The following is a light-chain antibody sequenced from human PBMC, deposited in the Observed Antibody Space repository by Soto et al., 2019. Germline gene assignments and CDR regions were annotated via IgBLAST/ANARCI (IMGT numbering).Light chain of an antibody. J-gene: IGKJ1*01. CDR1: QSISDT. V-gene: IGKV3-15*01. Sequence: EILMTQSPATLSVSPGGRATLSCRTSQSISDTLAWYQQKPGQAPRLLIYSASRRATGFPARFSGSGSGTDFTLTISSLQSEDFATYYCQHYKSYPWTFGQGTKVDIK. CDR3: QHYKSYPWT. CDR2: SAS.